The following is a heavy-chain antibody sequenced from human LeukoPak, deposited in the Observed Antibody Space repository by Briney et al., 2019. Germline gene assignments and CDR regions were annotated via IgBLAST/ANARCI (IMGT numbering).Heavy chain of an antibody. CDR2: ISWNSGNI. Sequence: PGGSLRLSCAASGFTFDDYAMHWVRQAPGKGLEWVSGISWNSGNIGYADSVKGRFTISRDNAENSLFLQMNSLRAEDTALYYCAKDYCSSTTCYYNYWGQGTLVTVSS. V-gene: IGHV3-9*01. J-gene: IGHJ4*02. D-gene: IGHD2-2*01. CDR3: AKDYCSSTTCYYNY. CDR1: GFTFDDYA.